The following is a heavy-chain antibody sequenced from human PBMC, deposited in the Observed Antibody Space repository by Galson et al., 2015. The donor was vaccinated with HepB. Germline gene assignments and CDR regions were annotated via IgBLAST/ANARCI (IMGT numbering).Heavy chain of an antibody. D-gene: IGHD1-26*01. J-gene: IGHJ4*02. Sequence: SLRLSCAASGFTVSSNYMSWVRQAPGKGLEWVSVIYSGGSTYYADSVKGRFTISRDNSKNTLYLQMNSLRAEDTAVYYCAKDSSPQWELLYFFDYWGQGTLVTVSS. CDR3: AKDSSPQWELLYFFDY. CDR1: GFTVSSNY. V-gene: IGHV3-66*01. CDR2: IYSGGST.